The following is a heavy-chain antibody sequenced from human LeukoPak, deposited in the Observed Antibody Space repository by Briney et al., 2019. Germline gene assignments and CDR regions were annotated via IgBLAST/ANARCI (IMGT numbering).Heavy chain of an antibody. V-gene: IGHV3-23*01. CDR1: GFTFSNSA. J-gene: IGHJ5*02. CDR3: AKNVLVRGVSNWFDP. D-gene: IGHD3-10*01. Sequence: GGSLRLSCAASGFTFSNSAMTWVRQAPGKGLEWVSSIGGGGSSYYAGSVKGRFTISRDNSKNTLYLQMNSLRAEDTAVYYCAKNVLVRGVSNWFDPWGQGTLVTVSS. CDR2: IGGGGSS.